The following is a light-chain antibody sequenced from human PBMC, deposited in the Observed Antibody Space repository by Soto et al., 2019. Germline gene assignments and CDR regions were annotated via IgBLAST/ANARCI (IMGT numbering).Light chain of an antibody. CDR2: DVS. V-gene: IGLV2-14*01. CDR1: SSDVGGYNY. J-gene: IGLJ1*01. CDR3: SSYTSSSTLNYV. Sequence: SALTQPASVSGSPRQSITISCTGTSSDVGGYNYVSWYQQHPGKAPKLMIYDVSNRTSGVSNRFSGSKSGNTASLTISGLQAEDEADYYCSSYTSSSTLNYVFGTGTKVTVL.